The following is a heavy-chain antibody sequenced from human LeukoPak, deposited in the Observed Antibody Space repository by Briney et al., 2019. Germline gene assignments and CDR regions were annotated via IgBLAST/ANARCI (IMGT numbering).Heavy chain of an antibody. J-gene: IGHJ4*02. V-gene: IGHV1-69*01. CDR1: GGTFSSYA. D-gene: IGHD2-2*02. CDR3: ARGTPETYCSSTSCYTLFDY. Sequence: SVKVSCKASGGTFSSYAFSWVRQAPGQGLEWMGGIIPIFGTANYAQKFQGRVTITADESTSTAYMELSSLRSEDTAVYYCARGTPETYCSSTSCYTLFDYWGQGTLVTVSS. CDR2: IIPIFGTA.